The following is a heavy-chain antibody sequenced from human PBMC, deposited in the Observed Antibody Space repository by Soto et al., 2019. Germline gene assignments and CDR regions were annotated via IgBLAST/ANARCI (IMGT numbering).Heavy chain of an antibody. J-gene: IGHJ4*02. CDR1: GGSISSYY. D-gene: IGHD1-26*01. V-gene: IGHV4-59*01. Sequence: SETLSLTCTVSGGSISSYYWSWIRQPPGKGLEWIGYIYYTGSTNYNPSLKSRVTISVDTSKNQFSLKLSSVTAADTAVYYCARRYGGNFDYWGQGTLVTVSS. CDR2: IYYTGST. CDR3: ARRYGGNFDY.